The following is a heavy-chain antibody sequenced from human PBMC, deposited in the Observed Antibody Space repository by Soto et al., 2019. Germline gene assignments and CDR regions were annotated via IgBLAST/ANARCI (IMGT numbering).Heavy chain of an antibody. CDR1: GYTFTSYY. J-gene: IGHJ6*02. Sequence: QVQLVQSGAEVKKPGASVKVSCKASGYTFTSYYLPWVRQAPGQGLEWMGIINPSGGSTSYAQKFPGRVTMTSDTSTSRVYMELSSLRSEATAVYYCARDYAPVAGTHYYGLDVWGQGTTVTVCS. D-gene: IGHD6-19*01. V-gene: IGHV1-46*01. CDR3: ARDYAPVAGTHYYGLDV. CDR2: INPSGGST.